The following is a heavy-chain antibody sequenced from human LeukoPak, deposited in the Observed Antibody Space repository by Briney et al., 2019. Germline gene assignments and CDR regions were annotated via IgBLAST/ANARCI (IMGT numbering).Heavy chain of an antibody. CDR3: ARLTGRNYYYYYYMDV. CDR1: GGSFSGYY. J-gene: IGHJ6*03. CDR2: INHSGST. D-gene: IGHD3-16*01. Sequence: PSETLSLTCAVYGGSFSGYYWSWIRQPPGKGLEWIGEINHSGSTNYNPSLKSRVTISVDTSKNQFSLKLSSVTAADTAVYYCARLTGRNYYYYYYMDVWGKGTTVTISS. V-gene: IGHV4-34*01.